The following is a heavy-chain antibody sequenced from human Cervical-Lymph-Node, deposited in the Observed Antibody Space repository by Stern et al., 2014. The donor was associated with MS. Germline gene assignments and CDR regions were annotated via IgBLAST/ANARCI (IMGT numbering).Heavy chain of an antibody. CDR1: GGTFNNYA. D-gene: IGHD2-21*01. V-gene: IGHV1-69*12. J-gene: IGHJ2*01. CDR2: IIPFSGKA. CDR3: ARAPVVGGWFFDL. Sequence: QVQLVQSGTEMKKRGSSVKVSCKASGGTFNNYAFDWVRQAPGQGLEWMGGIIPFSGKANYAQKFQDRITVTADASTKTAYMELSSLRLDDTAVYYCARAPVVGGWFFDLWGRGSLVTVSS.